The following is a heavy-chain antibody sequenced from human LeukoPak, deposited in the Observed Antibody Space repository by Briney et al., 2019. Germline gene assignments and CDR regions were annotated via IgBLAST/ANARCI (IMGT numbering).Heavy chain of an antibody. CDR1: RFTFSSYS. Sequence: PGGSLRLSCAASRFTFSSYSMNWVRQAPGKGLEWVSSISSSSSYIYYADSVKGRFTISRDNAKNTLDLQLNSLRAEDAAIYYCARGMPPTIAGPPMDVWGKGTTVTISS. CDR2: ISSSSSYI. V-gene: IGHV3-21*01. CDR3: ARGMPPTIAGPPMDV. J-gene: IGHJ6*04. D-gene: IGHD1-20*01.